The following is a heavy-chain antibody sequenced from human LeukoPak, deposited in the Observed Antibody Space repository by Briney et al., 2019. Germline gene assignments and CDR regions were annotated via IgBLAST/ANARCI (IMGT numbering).Heavy chain of an antibody. Sequence: PGGSLRLSCAASGFTFSTYWMTWVRQAPGKGLEWVASIKPDGSETYYVDPVKGRFTISRDNAKSCLYLQMNSLRGEDSAVYYCGGFGYEAAVDLWGQGTLVTVSS. CDR2: IKPDGSET. CDR3: GGFGYEAAVDL. J-gene: IGHJ4*02. CDR1: GFTFSTYW. D-gene: IGHD6-13*01. V-gene: IGHV3-7*01.